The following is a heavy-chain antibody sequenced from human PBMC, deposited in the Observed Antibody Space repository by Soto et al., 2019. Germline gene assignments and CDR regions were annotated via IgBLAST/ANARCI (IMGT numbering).Heavy chain of an antibody. CDR1: VGSLGXXXXX. Sequence: ETLSLTCTVXVGSLGXXXXXXGWIRQSPGKGLEWIGNISSSGNTFYNPSLKSRVTISVDKXKXQFYLHLSSVTAADTAIFYCASIAAPGTTHFDFWGQGTLVTVSS. D-gene: IGHD6-13*01. V-gene: IGHV4-39*01. CDR3: ASIAAPGTTHFDF. CDR2: ISSSGNT. J-gene: IGHJ4*02.